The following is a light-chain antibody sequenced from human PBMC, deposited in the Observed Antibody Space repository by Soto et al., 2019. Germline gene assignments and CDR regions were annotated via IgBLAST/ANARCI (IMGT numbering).Light chain of an antibody. CDR2: AAS. CDR3: QQSYSTPWT. CDR1: QIISTY. Sequence: DIQMTQFPSSLSASVGDRVTITCRASQIISTYLNWYQQKSGKAPELLIYAASSLQSGVPSRFSGSGYGTDFNLTLSSLQTEDFATYYCQQSYSTPWTFGQGTKVDIK. J-gene: IGKJ1*01. V-gene: IGKV1-39*01.